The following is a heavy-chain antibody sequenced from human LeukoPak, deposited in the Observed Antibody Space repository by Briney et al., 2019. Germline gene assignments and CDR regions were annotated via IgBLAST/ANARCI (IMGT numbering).Heavy chain of an antibody. J-gene: IGHJ4*02. CDR2: ISGSGGST. Sequence: RRSLRPSCAPSGFTPTSDAMSWVRQAPGKGMGWVSAISGSGGSTFYADSVKGRVTTSRDNSKTTLSLQMNSLRAEDTAVYYCASLWLGSSWLFDDWGEGTLVTVSS. V-gene: IGHV3-23*01. CDR1: GFTPTSDA. CDR3: ASLWLGSSWLFDD. D-gene: IGHD6-13*01.